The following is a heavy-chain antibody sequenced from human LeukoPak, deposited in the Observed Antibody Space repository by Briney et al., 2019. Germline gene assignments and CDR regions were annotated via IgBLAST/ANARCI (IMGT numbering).Heavy chain of an antibody. V-gene: IGHV4-39*01. CDR1: GGSISSSSYY. D-gene: IGHD4-11*01. J-gene: IGHJ4*02. Sequence: SETLSLTCTVSGGSISSSSYYWGWIRQPPGKGLEWIGSIYYSGSTYYNPSLKSRVTISVDTSKNQFSLKLSSVTAADTAVYYCARRGTVTTERFDYWGQGTLVIVSS. CDR3: ARRGTVTTERFDY. CDR2: IYYSGST.